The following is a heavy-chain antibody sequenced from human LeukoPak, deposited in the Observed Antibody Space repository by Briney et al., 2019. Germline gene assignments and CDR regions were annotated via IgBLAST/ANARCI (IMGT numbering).Heavy chain of an antibody. CDR2: ISYDGSNK. V-gene: IGHV3-30-3*01. CDR3: ARGPGGIAAARGDYYYYMDV. J-gene: IGHJ6*03. CDR1: GFTFSSYA. D-gene: IGHD6-13*01. Sequence: PGRSLRLSCAASGFTFSSYAMHWVRQAPGKGLEWVAVISYDGSNKYYADSVKGRFTISRDNSKNTLYLQMNSLRAEDTAVYYCARGPGGIAAARGDYYYYMDVWGKGTTVTVSS.